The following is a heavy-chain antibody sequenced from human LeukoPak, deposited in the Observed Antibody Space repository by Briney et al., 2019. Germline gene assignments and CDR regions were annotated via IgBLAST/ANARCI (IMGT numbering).Heavy chain of an antibody. V-gene: IGHV1-2*02. Sequence: ASVKVSCKASGDTFSNYALSWVRQAPGQGLEWMGWINPNSGGTNYAQKYQGRVTMTRDTSISTAYMDLSRLRSDDTAVYYCAREGRGWYFDLWGRGTLVTVSS. CDR3: AREGRGWYFDL. D-gene: IGHD3-10*01. CDR1: GDTFSNYA. J-gene: IGHJ2*01. CDR2: INPNSGGT.